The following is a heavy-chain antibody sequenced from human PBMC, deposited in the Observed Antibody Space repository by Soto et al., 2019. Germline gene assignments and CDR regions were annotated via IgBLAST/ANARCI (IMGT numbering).Heavy chain of an antibody. CDR2: IIPIFGTA. V-gene: IGHV1-69*13. Sequence: ASVKVSCKASGGTFSSYAISWVRQAPGQGLEWMGGIIPIFGTANYAQKFQGRVTITADESTSTAYMELSSLRSEDTAVYYCARGLWGGDYPASIVYAFDIWGQGTMVTVSS. D-gene: IGHD2-21*02. J-gene: IGHJ3*02. CDR3: ARGLWGGDYPASIVYAFDI. CDR1: GGTFSSYA.